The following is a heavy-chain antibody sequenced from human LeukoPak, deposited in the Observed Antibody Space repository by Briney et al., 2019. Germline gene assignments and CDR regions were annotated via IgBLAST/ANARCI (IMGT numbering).Heavy chain of an antibody. V-gene: IGHV4-30-2*01. CDR2: IYHSGST. J-gene: IGHJ4*02. Sequence: SQTLSLTCAVSGGSISSGGYSWSWIRQPPGKGLEWIGYIYHSGSTYYNPSLKSRVTISVDRSKNQFSLKLSSVTAADTAVHYCARLVKAPYGDYFDYWGQGTLVTVSS. CDR1: GGSISSGGYS. D-gene: IGHD4-17*01. CDR3: ARLVKAPYGDYFDY.